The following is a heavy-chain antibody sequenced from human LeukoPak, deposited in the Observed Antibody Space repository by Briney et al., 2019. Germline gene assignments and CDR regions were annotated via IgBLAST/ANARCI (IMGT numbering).Heavy chain of an antibody. J-gene: IGHJ4*02. D-gene: IGHD1-26*01. V-gene: IGHV3-23*01. CDR2: ISGSGAKT. CDR3: AKEYSGSFSPFPSYFDY. CDR1: GFTFSTYA. Sequence: GGSLRLSCAAPGFTFSTYAMNWFRKAQGKGLEWVSAISGSGAKTYYADFVKGRFTISRDNSKNTLYLQMNSLRAEDTAVYYCAKEYSGSFSPFPSYFDYWGQGTLVTVSS.